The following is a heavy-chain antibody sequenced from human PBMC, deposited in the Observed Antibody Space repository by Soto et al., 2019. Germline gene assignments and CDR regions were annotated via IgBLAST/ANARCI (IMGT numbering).Heavy chain of an antibody. Sequence: SVKVSCKASGGTFSSYAISWVRQAPGQGLEWMGGIIPIFGTANYAQKFQGRVTITADESTSTAYMELSSLRSEDTAVYYCASCRIAAAGDYYYYYGMDVWGQGXTVTVYS. CDR3: ASCRIAAAGDYYYYYGMDV. CDR1: GGTFSSYA. J-gene: IGHJ6*02. CDR2: IIPIFGTA. D-gene: IGHD6-13*01. V-gene: IGHV1-69*13.